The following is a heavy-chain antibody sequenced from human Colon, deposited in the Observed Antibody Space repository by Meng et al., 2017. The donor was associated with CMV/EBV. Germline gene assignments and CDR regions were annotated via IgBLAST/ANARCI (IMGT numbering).Heavy chain of an antibody. J-gene: IGHJ4*02. V-gene: IGHV3-21*01. Sequence: GGSLRLSCAASGFTFDDYAMHWVRQGPGKGLEWVSSISSSSSYIYYADSVKGRFTISRDNAKNSLYLQMNSLRAEDTAVYYCARTPLDYWGQGILVTVSS. CDR2: ISSSSSYI. CDR3: ARTPLDY. CDR1: GFTFDDYA.